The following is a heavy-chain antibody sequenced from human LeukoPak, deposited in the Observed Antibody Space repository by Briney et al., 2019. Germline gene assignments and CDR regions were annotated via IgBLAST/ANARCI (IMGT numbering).Heavy chain of an antibody. D-gene: IGHD2-15*01. CDR3: AKDLDCSGGTCHKAFDC. CDR1: GFTLSTYG. Sequence: PGGSLRLSCVASGFTLSTYGMHWVRQAPGKGLEWGAFIRYDGSDKYYVDSVKGRFTTSRDNSKNTQYLQMSRLRVEDTAVYYCAKDLDCSGGTCHKAFDCWGQGTLVTVSS. J-gene: IGHJ4*02. V-gene: IGHV3-30*02. CDR2: IRYDGSDK.